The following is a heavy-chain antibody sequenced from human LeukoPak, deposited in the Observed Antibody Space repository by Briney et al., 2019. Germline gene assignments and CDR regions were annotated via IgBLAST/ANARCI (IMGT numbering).Heavy chain of an antibody. Sequence: ASVTVSFTASGYTFTGYYIHWVRQAPGQGLEWMGWINPNSGGTNYAQKFQGRVTMTRDTSISTAYMELSRLRSDDTAVFYCARDLIGYCSGASCPHWGQGTLVTVSS. CDR2: INPNSGGT. D-gene: IGHD2-15*01. CDR3: ARDLIGYCSGASCPH. J-gene: IGHJ4*02. V-gene: IGHV1-2*02. CDR1: GYTFTGYY.